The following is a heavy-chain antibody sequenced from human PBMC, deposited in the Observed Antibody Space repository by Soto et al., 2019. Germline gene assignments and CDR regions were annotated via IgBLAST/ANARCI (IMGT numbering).Heavy chain of an antibody. CDR2: IYSGGST. CDR3: ARALWLLPSKQYYFDY. D-gene: IGHD3-22*01. Sequence: EVQLVETGGGLIQPGGSLRLSCAASGFTVSSNYMSWVRQAPGKGLEWVSVIYSGGSTYYADSVKGRFTISRDNSKNTLYLQMNSLRAEDTAVYYCARALWLLPSKQYYFDYWGQGTLVTVSS. CDR1: GFTVSSNY. V-gene: IGHV3-53*02. J-gene: IGHJ4*02.